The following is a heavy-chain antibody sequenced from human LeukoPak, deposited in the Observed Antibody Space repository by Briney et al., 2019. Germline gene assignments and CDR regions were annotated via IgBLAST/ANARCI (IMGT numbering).Heavy chain of an antibody. V-gene: IGHV3-20*04. CDR3: ARDRMGATGNFDY. CDR2: INWNAEYI. J-gene: IGHJ4*02. CDR1: GYSFDDNA. D-gene: IGHD1-26*01. Sequence: GGSLRLSCAASGYSFDDNALSWVRQAPGKGLEWVSTINWNAEYITYADSVKGRFTISRDHAKNSVYLQMDSLRVEDTALYYCARDRMGATGNFDYWGQGTLVTVSS.